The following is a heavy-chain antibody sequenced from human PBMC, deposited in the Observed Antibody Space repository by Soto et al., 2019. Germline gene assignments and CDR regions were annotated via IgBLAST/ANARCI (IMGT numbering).Heavy chain of an antibody. CDR2: IRNKANSHTT. Sequence: PGGSLRLSFVASGFTFSDYFMDWIRQAPGERPEWVARIRNKANSHTTEYAASAKGRFTISRDDSKNSLYLQLNSLQIEDTALYYCARGKSSFDLWGHGTTVTVSS. J-gene: IGHJ6*02. CDR3: ARGKSSFDL. CDR1: GFTFSDYF. V-gene: IGHV3-72*01.